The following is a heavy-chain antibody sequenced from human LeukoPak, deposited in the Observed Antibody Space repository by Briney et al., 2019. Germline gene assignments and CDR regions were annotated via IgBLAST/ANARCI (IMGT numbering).Heavy chain of an antibody. Sequence: PGGTLRLSCVASGFTFSNYGMSWVRQAPEKGLEWVSAISGSGDSTYYADSVEGRFTISRGNSKNTLYLQMNSLRDEDTAVYYCAAPNGGSLSFDSWGQGTLVTVSS. V-gene: IGHV3-23*01. D-gene: IGHD7-27*01. CDR3: AAPNGGSLSFDS. J-gene: IGHJ4*02. CDR1: GFTFSNYG. CDR2: ISGSGDST.